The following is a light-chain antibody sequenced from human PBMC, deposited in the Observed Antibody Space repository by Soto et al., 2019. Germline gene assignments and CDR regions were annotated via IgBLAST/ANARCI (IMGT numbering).Light chain of an antibody. CDR1: QSVSSSY. CDR3: QQYGISPRST. V-gene: IGKV3-20*01. Sequence: EIVLTQSPGTLSLSPGERATLSCRPSQSVSSSYLAWYQQKPGQAPRLLIYGASSRATDIPDRFSGSGSGTDFTLTISRLEPEDFAVYYCQQYGISPRSTFGQGTKVDIK. CDR2: GAS. J-gene: IGKJ2*01.